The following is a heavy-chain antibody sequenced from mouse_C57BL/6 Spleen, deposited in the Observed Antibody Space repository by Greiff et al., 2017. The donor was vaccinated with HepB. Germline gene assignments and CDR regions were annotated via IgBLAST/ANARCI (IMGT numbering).Heavy chain of an antibody. CDR2: IDPSDSYT. V-gene: IGHV1-69*01. J-gene: IGHJ1*03. D-gene: IGHD1-1*01. Sequence: QVHVKQPGAELVMPGASVKLSCKASGYTFTSYWMHWVKQRPGQGLEWIGEIDPSDSYTNYNQKFKGKSTLTVDKSSSTAYMQLSSLTSEDSAVYYCARGGAVVAPHWYFDVWGTGTTVTVSS. CDR1: GYTFTSYW. CDR3: ARGGAVVAPHWYFDV.